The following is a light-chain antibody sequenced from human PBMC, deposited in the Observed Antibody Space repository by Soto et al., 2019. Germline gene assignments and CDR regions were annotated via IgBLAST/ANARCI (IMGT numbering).Light chain of an antibody. V-gene: IGKV3-11*01. CDR2: DAF. Sequence: EIVLTQSPGTLSLSPGERATLSCRASQSVSSSFLAWYQQKVGQAPRLLIYDAFNRATGIPARFSGSGSGTDFTLTISSLEPEDFAVYYCQQRSSWPPTFGQGTRLEIK. CDR3: QQRSSWPPT. J-gene: IGKJ5*01. CDR1: QSVSSSF.